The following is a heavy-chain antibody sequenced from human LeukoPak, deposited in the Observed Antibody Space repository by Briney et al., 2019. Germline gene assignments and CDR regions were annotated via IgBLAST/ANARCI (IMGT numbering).Heavy chain of an antibody. CDR2: ISSSSSYI. CDR1: GFTFSSYS. J-gene: IGHJ6*02. Sequence: GSLRLSCAASGFTFSSYSMNWVRQAPGKGLEWVSSISSSSSYIYYADSVKGRFTISRDNAKYSLYLQMNSLRAEDTAVYYCAREMRGLLAARSRGYYGMDVWGQGTTVTVSS. D-gene: IGHD6-6*01. CDR3: AREMRGLLAARSRGYYGMDV. V-gene: IGHV3-21*01.